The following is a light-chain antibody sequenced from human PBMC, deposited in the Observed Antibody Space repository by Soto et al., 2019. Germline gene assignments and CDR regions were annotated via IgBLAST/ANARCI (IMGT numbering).Light chain of an antibody. J-gene: IGLJ2*01. CDR1: SSNIGNNA. Sequence: QSVLTQPPSVSDAPRQRVTISCSGSSSNIGNNAVNWYQQLPGKAPKLLIYYDDLLPSGVSDRFSGSKSGTSASLAISGLQSEDEADYYCAAWDDSLNGPVFGVGTKLTVL. CDR3: AAWDDSLNGPV. V-gene: IGLV1-36*01. CDR2: YDD.